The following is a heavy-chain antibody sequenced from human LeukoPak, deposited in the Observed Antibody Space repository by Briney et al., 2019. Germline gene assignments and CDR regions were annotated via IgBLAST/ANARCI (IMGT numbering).Heavy chain of an antibody. CDR2: ISGSGGST. CDR3: AKDMLAGTTPRTDF. J-gene: IGHJ4*02. Sequence: GGSLRLSCAASGFTFSSHAMSWVRQAPGKGLEWVSGISGSGGSTYYADSVKGRFTISRDSSKNTLYLQMNGLRVEDTAVYYCAKDMLAGTTPRTDFWGQGTLVTVSS. D-gene: IGHD6-13*01. V-gene: IGHV3-23*01. CDR1: GFTFSSHA.